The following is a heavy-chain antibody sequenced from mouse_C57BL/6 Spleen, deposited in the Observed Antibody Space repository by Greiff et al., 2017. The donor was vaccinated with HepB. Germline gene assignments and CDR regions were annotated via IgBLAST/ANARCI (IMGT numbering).Heavy chain of an antibody. CDR3: ARKGDYGSSYDDFDV. J-gene: IGHJ1*03. V-gene: IGHV2-2*01. CDR2: IWSGGST. D-gene: IGHD1-1*01. CDR1: GFSLTSYG. Sequence: VQLVESGPGLVQPSQSLSITCTVSGFSLTSYGVHWVRQSPGKGLEWLGAIWSGGSTDYNAAFISRLSISKDNSKSQVFFKMNSLQADDTAIYYCARKGDYGSSYDDFDVWGTGTTVTVSS.